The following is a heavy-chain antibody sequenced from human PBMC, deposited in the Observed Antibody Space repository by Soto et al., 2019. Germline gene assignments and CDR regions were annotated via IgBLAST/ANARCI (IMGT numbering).Heavy chain of an antibody. V-gene: IGHV6-1*01. CDR3: ARGGGSSSWYYYYYGMDV. Sequence: WVRQAPGQGLEWLGRTYYRSKWYNDYAVSVKSRITINPDTSKNQFSLQLNSVTPEDTAVYYCARGGGSSSWYYYYYGMDVWGQGTTVTVSS. J-gene: IGHJ6*02. D-gene: IGHD6-6*01. CDR2: TYYRSKWYN.